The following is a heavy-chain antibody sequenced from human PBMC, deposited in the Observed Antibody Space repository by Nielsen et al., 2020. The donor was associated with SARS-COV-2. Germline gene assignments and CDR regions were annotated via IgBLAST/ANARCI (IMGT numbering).Heavy chain of an antibody. V-gene: IGHV3-7*03. Sequence: GESLKISCAASGFTFSASWKAWVRQAPGKGLEWLSNIRPDGTGANYVDSVKGRFTISRDNAKNLLYLQMGSLRADDTAVYFCKSEGNWGQGTLVTVSS. J-gene: IGHJ4*02. CDR3: KSEGN. CDR1: GFTFSASW. CDR2: IRPDGTGA.